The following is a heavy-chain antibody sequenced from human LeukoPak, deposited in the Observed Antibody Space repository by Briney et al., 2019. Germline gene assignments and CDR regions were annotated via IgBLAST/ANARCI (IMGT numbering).Heavy chain of an antibody. CDR2: IYSGGST. CDR3: ARRGGKYYYDSSGYSYAFDI. Sequence: QPGGSLRLSCAASGFTFSSYAMSWVRQAPAKGLEWVSVIYSGGSTYYADSVKGRFTISRDNSKNTLYLQMNSLRAEDTAVYYCARRGGKYYYDSSGYSYAFDIWGQGTMVTVSS. D-gene: IGHD3-22*01. V-gene: IGHV3-66*04. CDR1: GFTFSSYA. J-gene: IGHJ3*02.